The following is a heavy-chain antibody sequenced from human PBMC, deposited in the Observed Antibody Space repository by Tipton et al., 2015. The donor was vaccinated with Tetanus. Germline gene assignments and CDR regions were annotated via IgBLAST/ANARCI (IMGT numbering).Heavy chain of an antibody. Sequence: TLSLTCTVSGDSISSGGPYWSWIRQFPGKGLEWTGYIHHTGSTYYNPSLKTRITLSVDTSKNQFSLKLSSVTAADTAMYYCARHDWERFGQILQWFDPWGQGTLVTVSS. CDR3: ARHDWERFGQILQWFDP. CDR2: IHHTGST. D-gene: IGHD3-10*01. J-gene: IGHJ5*02. V-gene: IGHV4-31*03. CDR1: GDSISSGGPY.